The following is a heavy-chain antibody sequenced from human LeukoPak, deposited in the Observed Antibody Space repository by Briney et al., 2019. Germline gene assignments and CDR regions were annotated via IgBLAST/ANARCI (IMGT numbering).Heavy chain of an antibody. CDR2: IYYSGST. J-gene: IGHJ4*02. CDR3: ASSYYGSGSYPY. CDR1: GGSVASTGCY. Sequence: PSETLSLTCTVSGGSVASTGCYWGWIRQPPGKGLEWIGYIYYSGSTNYNPSLKSRVTISVDTSKNQFSLKLSSVTAADTAVYYCASSYYGSGSYPYWGQGTLVTVSS. D-gene: IGHD3-10*01. V-gene: IGHV4-61*05.